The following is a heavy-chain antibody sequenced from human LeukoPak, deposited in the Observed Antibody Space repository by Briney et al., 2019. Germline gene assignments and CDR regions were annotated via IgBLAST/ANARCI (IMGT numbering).Heavy chain of an antibody. J-gene: IGHJ5*02. CDR3: ARVKGYYGSGRPSSNWFDP. CDR1: GYSISSGYY. CDR2: IYHSGST. D-gene: IGHD3-10*01. Sequence: PSETLSLTCVVSGYSISSGYYWGWIRQPPGKGLEWIGNIYHSGSTYYNPSLKSRVTISVDTSKNQFSLKLSSVTAADTAVYYCARVKGYYGSGRPSSNWFDPGAREPWSPSPQ. V-gene: IGHV4-38-2*01.